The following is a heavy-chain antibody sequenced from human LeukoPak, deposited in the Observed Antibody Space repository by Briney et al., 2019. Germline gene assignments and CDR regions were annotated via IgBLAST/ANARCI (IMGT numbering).Heavy chain of an antibody. CDR3: ASGLDPVTGPFDY. D-gene: IGHD2-21*02. CDR2: MNPNSGNT. Sequence: ASVKVSCKASGYTFTSYDINWVRQATGQGLEWMGWMNPNSGNTGYAQKFQGRVTMTRNTSISTAYMELSSLGSEDTAVYYCASGLDPVTGPFDYWGQGTLVTVSS. CDR1: GYTFTSYD. J-gene: IGHJ4*02. V-gene: IGHV1-8*01.